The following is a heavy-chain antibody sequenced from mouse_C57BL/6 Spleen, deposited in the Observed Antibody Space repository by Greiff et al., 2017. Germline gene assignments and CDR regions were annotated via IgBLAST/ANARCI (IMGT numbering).Heavy chain of an antibody. J-gene: IGHJ2*01. CDR3: ARSEGYDERLFDY. V-gene: IGHV1-76*01. CDR1: GYTFTDYY. CDR2: IYPGSGNT. D-gene: IGHD2-2*01. Sequence: VQLKESGAELVRPGASVKLSCKASGYTFTDYYINWVKQRPGQGLEWSERIYPGSGNTYYNEKFKGKATLTAEKSSSTAYMQLSSLTSEDSAVYFGARSEGYDERLFDYWGQGTTLTVSS.